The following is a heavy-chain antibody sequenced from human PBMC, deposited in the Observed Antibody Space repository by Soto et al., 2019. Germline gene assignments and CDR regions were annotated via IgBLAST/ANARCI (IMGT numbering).Heavy chain of an antibody. D-gene: IGHD3-22*01. CDR2: ISAYNGNT. V-gene: IGHV1-18*01. CDR1: GYTFTSYG. Sequence: WASVKVSCKASGYTFTSYGISWVRQAPGQGLEWMGWISAYNGNTSYAQKLQGRVTMTTDTSTSTAYMELRSLRSDDTAVYYCARDPSYDSSGYHTAGRFDPWGQGTLVTVSS. CDR3: ARDPSYDSSGYHTAGRFDP. J-gene: IGHJ5*02.